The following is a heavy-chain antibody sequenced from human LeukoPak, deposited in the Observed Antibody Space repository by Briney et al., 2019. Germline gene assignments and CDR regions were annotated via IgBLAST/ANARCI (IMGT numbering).Heavy chain of an antibody. CDR3: AKYWGLWESGHSGDS. V-gene: IGHV3-23*01. D-gene: IGHD3-16*01. CDR2: ITTSDGNT. J-gene: IGHJ4*02. CDR1: GFTFSSYT. Sequence: GGSLRLSCAASGFTFSSYTMSWVRQAPGKGLEWVSTITTSDGNTYYADSVKGRFTVSRDNSKNTLYLQVNRLRAEDTAVYYCAKYWGLWESGHSGDSWGRGTLVTVSS.